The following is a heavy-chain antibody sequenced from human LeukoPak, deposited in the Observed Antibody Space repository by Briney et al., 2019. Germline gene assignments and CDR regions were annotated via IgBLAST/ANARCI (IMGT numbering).Heavy chain of an antibody. D-gene: IGHD2/OR15-2a*01. CDR2: INSDGSWS. CDR3: VSFYETY. CDR1: GNYW. V-gene: IGHV3-74*01. J-gene: IGHJ4*02. Sequence: GGSLRLSCAASGNYWMHWVRQVPGKGLVWVSHINSDGSWSSYADSVKGRFTIPKDNAKNTVYLQMNSLRAEDTAVYYCVSFYETYWGRGTLVTVSS.